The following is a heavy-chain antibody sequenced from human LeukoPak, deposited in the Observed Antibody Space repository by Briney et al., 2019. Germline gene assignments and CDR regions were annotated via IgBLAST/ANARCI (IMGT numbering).Heavy chain of an antibody. J-gene: IGHJ4*02. V-gene: IGHV3-33*01. CDR1: GFTFSSYG. D-gene: IGHD3-22*01. CDR2: IWYDGSNK. Sequence: GGSLRLSCAASGFTFSSYGMHWVRQAPGKGLEWVAVIWYDGSNKYYADSVKGRFTISRDNPKNTLYLQMNSLRAEDTAVYYCASRDSSGYYLDYWGQGTLVTVSS. CDR3: ASRDSSGYYLDY.